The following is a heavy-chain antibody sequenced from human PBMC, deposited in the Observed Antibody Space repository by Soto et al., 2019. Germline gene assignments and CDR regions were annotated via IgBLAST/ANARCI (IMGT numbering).Heavy chain of an antibody. CDR1: GFTFSSYS. CDR2: MSRSSRYI. V-gene: IGHV3-21*01. J-gene: IGHJ4*02. D-gene: IGHD2-15*01. CDR3: ARDGGVAATLANYFDY. Sequence: GGSLRLSCAASGFTFSSYSMNWGRQAPGKGLEWVSSMSRSSRYIYYADSVKGRFTISRDNAKNSVYLQMNSLRAEDTAVYYCARDGGVAATLANYFDYWGQGTLVTVSS.